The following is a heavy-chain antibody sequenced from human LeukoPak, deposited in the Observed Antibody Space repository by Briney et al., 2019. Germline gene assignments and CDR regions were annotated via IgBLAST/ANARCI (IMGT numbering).Heavy chain of an antibody. CDR3: ARDLTGDLYTFFDY. D-gene: IGHD3-16*02. CDR1: GYTFTNYG. V-gene: IGHV1-18*01. CDR2: IQSDSGDT. J-gene: IGHJ4*02. Sequence: GASVKVSCKASGYTFTNYGISWVRQAPGQGLEWMAWIQSDSGDTNYAQKFQGRVTVTRDKFTRTSYIEVDRLSSDDTAVYYCARDLTGDLYTFFDYWGQGTLVTVSS.